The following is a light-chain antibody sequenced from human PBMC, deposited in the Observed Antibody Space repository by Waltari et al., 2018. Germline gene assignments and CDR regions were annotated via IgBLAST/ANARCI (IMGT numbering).Light chain of an antibody. CDR1: QSVTRAL. J-gene: IGKJ1*01. CDR3: QHYVRLPAT. Sequence: EILLTQSPGTLSLSPGERATLSCRASQSVTRALAWYQQKPGQAPRRLIYGASNRATGIPDRFSGSWSGTDFSLTLSRLEPEDFAVYYCQHYVRLPATFGQGTKVEIK. CDR2: GAS. V-gene: IGKV3-20*01.